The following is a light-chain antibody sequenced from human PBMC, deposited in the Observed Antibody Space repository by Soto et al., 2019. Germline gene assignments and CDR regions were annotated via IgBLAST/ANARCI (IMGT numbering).Light chain of an antibody. Sequence: EIVMTQSPATLSISPGERATLSCWASQSIGSHLAWYQQRPGQGPRLLIYDASTRATGIPARFSGSGSGTDFTLTISSQQSEDFAVYYCQQYNNWLRWTFGQGTKVEIK. CDR2: DAS. J-gene: IGKJ1*01. CDR1: QSIGSH. CDR3: QQYNNWLRWT. V-gene: IGKV3-15*01.